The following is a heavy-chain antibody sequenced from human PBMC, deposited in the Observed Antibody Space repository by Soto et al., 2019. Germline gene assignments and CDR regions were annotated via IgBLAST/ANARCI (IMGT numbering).Heavy chain of an antibody. V-gene: IGHV3-66*01. D-gene: IGHD2-15*01. CDR2: IYSGGST. Sequence: GGSLRLSCAASGFTVSSNYMSWVRQAPGKGLEWVSVIYSGGSTYYADSVKGRFTISRDNSKNTLYLQMNSLRAEDTAVYYCAREVVVAARHAFDIWGQGTMVTVSS. J-gene: IGHJ3*02. CDR1: GFTVSSNY. CDR3: AREVVVAARHAFDI.